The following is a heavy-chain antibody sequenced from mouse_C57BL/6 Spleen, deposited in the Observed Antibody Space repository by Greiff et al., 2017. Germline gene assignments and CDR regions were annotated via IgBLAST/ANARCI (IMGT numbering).Heavy chain of an antibody. CDR1: GYAFSSSW. CDR2: IYPGDGDT. V-gene: IGHV1-82*01. J-gene: IGHJ3*01. D-gene: IGHD1-1*01. Sequence: VQLQQSGPELVKPGASVKISCKASGYAFSSSWMNWVKQRPGKGLEWIGRIYPGDGDTNYTGKFKGKATLTADKSSSTAYMQLSSLTSEDSAVYFCARSVNDYGSSQFAYWGQGTLVTVSA. CDR3: ARSVNDYGSSQFAY.